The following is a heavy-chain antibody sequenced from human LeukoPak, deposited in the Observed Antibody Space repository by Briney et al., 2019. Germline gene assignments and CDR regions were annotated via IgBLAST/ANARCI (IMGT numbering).Heavy chain of an antibody. CDR1: GYTFTSSG. D-gene: IGHD6-19*01. Sequence: GASVKVSCKASGYTFTSSGLSWVRQAPGQGLEWMGWINTYSGATNYAQKFQGRVTMTEDTSTDTAYMELSSLRSEDTAVYYCAIEGTIGSGWYVVYWGQGTLVTVSS. CDR3: AIEGTIGSGWYVVY. J-gene: IGHJ4*02. CDR2: INTYSGAT. V-gene: IGHV1-18*01.